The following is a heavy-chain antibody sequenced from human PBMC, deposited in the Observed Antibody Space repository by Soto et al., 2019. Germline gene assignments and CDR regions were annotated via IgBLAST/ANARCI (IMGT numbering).Heavy chain of an antibody. J-gene: IGHJ6*02. CDR3: ARRFPFGYGMAV. Sequence: EVQLVESGGGLVQPGGSLRLSCAASGFTFSNYAMHWVRQAPGKGLEYVSVITSNGGNTDYASSVKGRFTISRDNSKNTLYLQMGSLRAEDMAVYYCARRFPFGYGMAVWGQGTRVTVSS. CDR1: GFTFSNYA. CDR2: ITSNGGNT. V-gene: IGHV3-64*01. D-gene: IGHD3-16*01.